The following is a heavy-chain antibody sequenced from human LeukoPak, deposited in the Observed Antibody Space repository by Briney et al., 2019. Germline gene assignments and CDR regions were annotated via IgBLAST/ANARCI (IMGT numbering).Heavy chain of an antibody. CDR2: IIPIFGTA. J-gene: IGHJ4*02. CDR3: ARIYCGGDFYSGGY. V-gene: IGHV1-69*05. CDR1: GGTFSSYA. D-gene: IGHD2-21*02. Sequence: ASVKVSCKASGGTFSSYAISWVRQAPGQGLEWMGGIIPIFGTANYAQKFQGRVTITTDESTSTAYMELSSLRSEDTAVYYCARIYCGGDFYSGGYWGQGTLVTVSS.